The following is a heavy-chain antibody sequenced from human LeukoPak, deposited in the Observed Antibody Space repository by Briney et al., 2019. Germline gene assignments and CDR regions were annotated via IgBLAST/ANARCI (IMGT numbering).Heavy chain of an antibody. J-gene: IGHJ4*02. CDR3: GSGRSYYFDY. CDR2: IYYSGST. Sequence: SETLSLTCTVSGYSISSGYYWGWIRQPPGKGLEWIGSIYYSGSTYYNPSLKSRVTISVDTSKNQFSLKLSSVTAADTAVYYCGSGRSYYFDYWGQGTLVTVSS. D-gene: IGHD6-25*01. CDR1: GYSISSGYY. V-gene: IGHV4-38-2*02.